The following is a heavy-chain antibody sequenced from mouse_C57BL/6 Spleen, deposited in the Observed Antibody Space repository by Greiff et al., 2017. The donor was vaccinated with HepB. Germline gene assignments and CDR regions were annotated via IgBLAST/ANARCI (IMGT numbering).Heavy chain of an antibody. J-gene: IGHJ2*01. V-gene: IGHV1-55*01. CDR3: AREYYGNYVPFDY. CDR2: IYPGSGST. Sequence: VQLQQPGAELVKPGASVKMSCKASGYTFTSYWITWVKQRPGQGLEWIGDIYPGSGSTNYNEKFKSKATLTVDTSSSTAYMQLSSLTSEDSAVYYCAREYYGNYVPFDYWGQGTTLTVSS. CDR1: GYTFTSYW. D-gene: IGHD2-1*01.